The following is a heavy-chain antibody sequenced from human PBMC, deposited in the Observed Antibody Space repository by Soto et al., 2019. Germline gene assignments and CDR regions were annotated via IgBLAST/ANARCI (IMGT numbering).Heavy chain of an antibody. CDR2: IYYSGST. CDR1: GGSISSYY. J-gene: IGHJ6*03. D-gene: IGHD6-19*01. Sequence: QVQLQESGPGLVKPSETLSLTCTVSGGSISSYYWSWIRQPPGKGLEWIGYIYYSGSTNYNPPLKTRVTISVDTSKNQFSLKLSSVTAADTAVYYCARESIAVAGTDYYYYMDVWGKGTTVTVSS. CDR3: ARESIAVAGTDYYYYMDV. V-gene: IGHV4-59*01.